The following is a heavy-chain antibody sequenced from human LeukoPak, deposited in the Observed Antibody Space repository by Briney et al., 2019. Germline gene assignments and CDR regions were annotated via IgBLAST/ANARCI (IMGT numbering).Heavy chain of an antibody. CDR1: GYTFTSYY. CDR3: ARVPYYYDSSGYHGLWY. J-gene: IGHJ4*02. Sequence: GASVKVSCKASGYTFTSYYMHWVRQAPGQGLGWMGILNPSGGSTSYAQKFQGRVTMTRDTSTSTVYMELSSLRSEDTAVYYCARVPYYYDSSGYHGLWYWGQGTLVTVSS. V-gene: IGHV1-46*01. CDR2: LNPSGGST. D-gene: IGHD3-22*01.